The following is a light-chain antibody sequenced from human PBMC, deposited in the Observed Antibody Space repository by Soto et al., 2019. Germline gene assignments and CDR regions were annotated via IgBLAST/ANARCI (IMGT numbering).Light chain of an antibody. Sequence: QSVLTQPPSVSAAPGQKVTISCSGSSSNIGNNYVSWYQQLPGTAPKLLIYDNNNRPSGIPDRFSGSKSGTSATLGITGLQTRDEADYYCGTWDSRLSVEVFGTGTKVTVL. CDR2: DNN. J-gene: IGLJ1*01. CDR1: SSNIGNNY. V-gene: IGLV1-51*01. CDR3: GTWDSRLSVEV.